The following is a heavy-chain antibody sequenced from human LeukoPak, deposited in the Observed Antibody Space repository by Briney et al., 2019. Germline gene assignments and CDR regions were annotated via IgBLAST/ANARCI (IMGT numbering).Heavy chain of an antibody. J-gene: IGHJ5*02. D-gene: IGHD4-23*01. Sequence: SETLSLTCTVSGDSMKTYYWGWIRQSPGKGLEWIAFMFYRGYTSSSPSLKSRVTMSVDTSKSQFSLSLSSVTAADTAVYYCARGRNDHGGMFFDPWGQGTLVTVSS. CDR3: ARGRNDHGGMFFDP. CDR2: MFYRGYT. CDR1: GDSMKTYY. V-gene: IGHV4-59*01.